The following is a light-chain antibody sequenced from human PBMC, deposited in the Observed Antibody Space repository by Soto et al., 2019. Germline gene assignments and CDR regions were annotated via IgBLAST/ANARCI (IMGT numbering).Light chain of an antibody. CDR3: QQYDTPPRT. V-gene: IGKV3-20*01. J-gene: IGKJ1*01. Sequence: EIVLTQSPXTXXXSPXXXXXXXXXXXXXXXGTNLAWYQQKPGQAPRLLIFGASFRATGIPDRFSGSGSGTDFTLTISRLEPEDFAVYYCQQYDTPPRTFGQGTRVEIK. CDR2: GAS. CDR1: XXXXGTN.